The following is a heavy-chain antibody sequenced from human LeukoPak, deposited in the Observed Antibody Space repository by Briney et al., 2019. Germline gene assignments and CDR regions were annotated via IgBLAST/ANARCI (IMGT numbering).Heavy chain of an antibody. CDR2: VSSSGVST. V-gene: IGHV3-23*01. J-gene: IGHJ4*02. CDR1: GFTFSRCA. CDR3: AKIGSGWYWDDY. Sequence: GGSLRLSCAASGFTFSRCAMSWVRQAPGKGLEWVSGVSSSGVSTKYADSVMGRFTLSRDNSKNTLYLQMNSLTAEDTAVYYCAKIGSGWYWDDYWGQGTLVTVSS. D-gene: IGHD6-19*01.